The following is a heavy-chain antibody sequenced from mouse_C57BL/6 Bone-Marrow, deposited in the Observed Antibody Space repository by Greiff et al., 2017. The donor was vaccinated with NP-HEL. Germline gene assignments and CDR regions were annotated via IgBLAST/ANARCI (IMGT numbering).Heavy chain of an antibody. CDR2: ISYSGST. J-gene: IGHJ1*03. V-gene: IGHV3-8*01. D-gene: IGHD2-1*01. Sequence: DVMLVESGPGLAKPSQTLSLTCSVTGYSITSDYWNWIRKFPGNKLEYMGYISYSGSTYYNPSLKSRISITRDTSKNQYYLQLNSVTTEDTATYYCARWKNGNYRYFDVWGTGTTVTVSS. CDR3: ARWKNGNYRYFDV. CDR1: GYSITSDY.